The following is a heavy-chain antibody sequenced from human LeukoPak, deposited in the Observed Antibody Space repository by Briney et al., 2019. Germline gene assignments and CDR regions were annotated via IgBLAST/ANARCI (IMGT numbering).Heavy chain of an antibody. V-gene: IGHV4-34*01. CDR1: GGSISNYY. D-gene: IGHD3-9*01. CDR2: INHSGSA. Sequence: SETLSLTCTVSGGSISNYYWSWIRQPPGKGLEWIGEINHSGSANYNPSLKSRVTISVDTSKNQFSLKLSSVTAADAAVYYCARLGSSNILTGYYIDYWGQGTLVTVSS. CDR3: ARLGSSNILTGYYIDY. J-gene: IGHJ4*02.